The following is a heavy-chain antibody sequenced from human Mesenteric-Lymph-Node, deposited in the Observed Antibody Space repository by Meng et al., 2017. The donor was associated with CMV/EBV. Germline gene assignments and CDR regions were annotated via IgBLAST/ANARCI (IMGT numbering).Heavy chain of an antibody. CDR1: GFTFSSYS. V-gene: IGHV3-21*01. CDR3: VRDGNDFWSGYYRDYYYGMDV. J-gene: IGHJ6*02. D-gene: IGHD3-3*01. CDR2: ISSSSSYI. Sequence: GESLKISCAASGFTFSSYSMNWVRQAPGKGLEWVSSISSSSSYIYYADSVKGRFTISRDNAKNSLYLQTNSLSAEDTAVYYCVRDGNDFWSGYYRDYYYGMDVWDQGTTVTVSS.